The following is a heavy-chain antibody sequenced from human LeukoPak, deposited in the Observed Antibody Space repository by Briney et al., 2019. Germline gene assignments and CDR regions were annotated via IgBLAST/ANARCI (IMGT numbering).Heavy chain of an antibody. D-gene: IGHD2-8*01. CDR2: MNPNSANT. V-gene: IGHV1-8*01. Sequence: GASVKVSCKASGYTFTSYDINWVRQATGQGLEWMGWMNPNSANTGYAQKFQGRVTMTRNTSISTAYMELSSLRSEDTAVYYCGRGRGNGRPENYFDCWGQGTLVTVSS. J-gene: IGHJ4*02. CDR3: GRGRGNGRPENYFDC. CDR1: GYTFTSYD.